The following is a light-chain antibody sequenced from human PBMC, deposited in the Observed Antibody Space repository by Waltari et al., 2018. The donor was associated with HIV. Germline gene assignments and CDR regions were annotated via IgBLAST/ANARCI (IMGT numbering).Light chain of an antibody. J-gene: IGLJ1*01. Sequence: QSVLTQPASVSGSPGQSITISCTGTSSDVGSSDLVSWYQQYPGKAPQLVIYAVTKRPSGVSNRFSGSKSGDTASLTISGLQTEDEADYYCCSYTGSVTYVFGTGTKVTVL. CDR2: AVT. CDR1: SSDVGSSDL. V-gene: IGLV2-23*02. CDR3: CSYTGSVTYV.